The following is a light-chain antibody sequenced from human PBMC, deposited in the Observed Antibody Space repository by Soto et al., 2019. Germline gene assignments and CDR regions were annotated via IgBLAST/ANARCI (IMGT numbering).Light chain of an antibody. Sequence: EIVLTQSPGTLALSPGERATLSCSASQSVSSSDLAWYQQKPGQAPRLLIYGASSRATGIPDRFSGSGSGTDFTLTVSRLEPEDFAVYYCLQCGASWTFGQGTKVDIK. J-gene: IGKJ1*01. CDR3: LQCGASWT. CDR1: QSVSSSD. CDR2: GAS. V-gene: IGKV3-20*01.